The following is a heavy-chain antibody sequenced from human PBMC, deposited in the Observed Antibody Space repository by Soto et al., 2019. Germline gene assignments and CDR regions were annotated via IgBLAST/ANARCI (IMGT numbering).Heavy chain of an antibody. CDR3: ATEHRYMWHY. Sequence: AETLSLTCTVSEVSISSTDWWWSRVRQPTGKGLEWNGEISRNGTTKYSPSLNSPVTIAAATSKDQFSLRLSSVAAADTAVYYCATEHRYMWHYLGQGTRVTVSP. CDR1: EVSISSTDW. J-gene: IGHJ4*02. D-gene: IGHD1-20*01. CDR2: ISRNGTT. V-gene: IGHV4-4*02.